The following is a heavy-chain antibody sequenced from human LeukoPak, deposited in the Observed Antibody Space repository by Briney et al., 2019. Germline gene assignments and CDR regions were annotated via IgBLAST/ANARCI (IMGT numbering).Heavy chain of an antibody. D-gene: IGHD3-16*01. V-gene: IGHV3-30*02. J-gene: IGHJ4*02. CDR3: GKAIYPPNPRSDEWPVGVVFDY. CDR2: IRYDGSNE. CDR1: GFTFNSYG. Sequence: PGGSLRLSCAASGFTFNSYGLHWVRQAPGKGLEWVAFIRYDGSNEYYADSVKSRFTISRDNSRNRVFLQMSSLRVEDTAVYYCGKAIYPPNPRSDEWPVGVVFDYWGQGTPVTVSS.